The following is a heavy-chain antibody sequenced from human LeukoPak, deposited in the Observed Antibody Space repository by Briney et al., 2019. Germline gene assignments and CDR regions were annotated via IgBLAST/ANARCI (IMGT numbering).Heavy chain of an antibody. CDR1: GGSVSSGSYY. CDR3: AREREERGYSYGYNY. Sequence: SETLSLTCTVSGGSVSSGSYYWSWIRQPPGKGLEWIVYIYYSGSTNYNPSLKSRVTISVDTSKNQFSLKLSSVTAADTAVYYCAREREERGYSYGYNYWGQGTLVTVSS. CDR2: IYYSGST. V-gene: IGHV4-61*01. D-gene: IGHD5-18*01. J-gene: IGHJ4*02.